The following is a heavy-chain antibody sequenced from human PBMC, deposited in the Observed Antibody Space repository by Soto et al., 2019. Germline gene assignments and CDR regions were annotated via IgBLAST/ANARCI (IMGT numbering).Heavy chain of an antibody. CDR1: GFTFSSYG. CDR3: AKVLVEWPYYYYGMDV. J-gene: IGHJ6*02. V-gene: IGHV3-30*18. D-gene: IGHD2-8*02. Sequence: GGSLRLSCAASGFTFSSYGMHWVRQAPGKGLEWVAVISYDGSNKYYADSVKGRFTISRDNSKNTLYLQMNSLRAEDTAVYYCAKVLVEWPYYYYGMDVWGQGTTVTVSS. CDR2: ISYDGSNK.